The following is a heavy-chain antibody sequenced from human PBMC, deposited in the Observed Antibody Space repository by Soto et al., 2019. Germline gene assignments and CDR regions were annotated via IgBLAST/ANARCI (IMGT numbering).Heavy chain of an antibody. CDR1: GFTFSSYW. CDR2: IKGDGSET. J-gene: IGHJ4*02. V-gene: IGHV3-74*01. D-gene: IGHD5-12*01. CDR3: LRGNSGYGNFDY. Sequence: LRLSCAASGFTFSSYWMHWVRQAPGKGLVWVSRIKGDGSETNYADSVKGRFTISRDNAKNTLYLQLNSLRAEDTAVYYCLRGNSGYGNFDYWGQGTRVTVSS.